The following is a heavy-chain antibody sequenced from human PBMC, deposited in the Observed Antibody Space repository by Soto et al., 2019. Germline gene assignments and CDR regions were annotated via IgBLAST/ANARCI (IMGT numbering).Heavy chain of an antibody. CDR2: ISYDGSNK. J-gene: IGHJ3*02. V-gene: IGHV3-30-3*01. CDR1: GFTFSSYA. D-gene: IGHD1-26*01. CDR3: ARVTRGVSLAFDI. Sequence: QVQLVESGGGVVQPGRSLRLSCAASGFTFSSYAMHWVRQAPGKGLEWVAVISYDGSNKYYADSVKGRFTISRDNSKNTLYLQINSLRAEDTAVYYCARVTRGVSLAFDIWGQGTMVTVSS.